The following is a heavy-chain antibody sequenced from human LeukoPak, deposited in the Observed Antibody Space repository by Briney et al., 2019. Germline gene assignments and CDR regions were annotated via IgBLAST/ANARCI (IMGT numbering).Heavy chain of an antibody. J-gene: IGHJ4*02. CDR2: IKLDGSEK. V-gene: IGHV3-7*03. CDR3: ARGQYTDGLSY. CDR1: GFSFGKYW. D-gene: IGHD5-24*01. Sequence: SGGSLRLSCVASGFSFGKYWMSWVRQAPGKGLEWVANIKLDGSEKNYVDSVKGRFTISRDNAENSLFLQMNGLRPEDTAVFYCARGQYTDGLSYWGQGTLVTVSS.